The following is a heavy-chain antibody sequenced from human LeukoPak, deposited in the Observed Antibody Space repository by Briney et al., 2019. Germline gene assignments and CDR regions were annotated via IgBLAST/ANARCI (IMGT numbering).Heavy chain of an antibody. V-gene: IGHV4-4*09. Sequence: SETLSLTCTVSGGSISSYYWSWIRQPPGKGLEWIGYIYTSGSTNYNPSLKSRVTISVDTSKNQFSLKLSSVTAADTAVYYCARIHDRRDGYNYLDYWGQGTLVTVSS. CDR3: ARIHDRRDGYNYLDY. D-gene: IGHD5-24*01. J-gene: IGHJ4*02. CDR1: GGSISSYY. CDR2: IYTSGST.